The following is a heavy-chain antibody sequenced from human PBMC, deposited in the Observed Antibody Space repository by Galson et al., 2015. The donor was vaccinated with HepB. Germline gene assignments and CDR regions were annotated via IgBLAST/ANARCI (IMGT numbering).Heavy chain of an antibody. J-gene: IGHJ4*02. CDR2: IDPSDSYT. D-gene: IGHD6-13*01. CDR1: GYSFTSYW. CDR3: ARHFRYSSSWYYFDY. V-gene: IGHV5-10-1*01. Sequence: QSGAEVTKPGESLRISCKGSGYSFTSYWISWVRQMPGKGLEWMGRIDPSDSYTNYSPSFQGHVTISADKSISTAYLQWSSLKASDTAMYYCARHFRYSSSWYYFDYWGQGTLVTVSS.